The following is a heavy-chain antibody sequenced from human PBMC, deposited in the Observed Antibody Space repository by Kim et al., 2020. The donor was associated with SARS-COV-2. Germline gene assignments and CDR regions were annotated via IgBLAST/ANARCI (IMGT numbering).Heavy chain of an antibody. CDR1: GFTFDDYA. CDR2: ISWNSGSI. CDR3: AKDGYDGSGPYYFDY. D-gene: IGHD3-10*01. J-gene: IGHJ4*02. V-gene: IGHV3-9*01. Sequence: GGSLRLSCAASGFTFDDYAMHWVRQAPGKGLEWVSGISWNSGSIGYADSVKGRFTISRDNAKNSLYLQMNSLRAEDTALYYCAKDGYDGSGPYYFDYWGQGTLVTVSS.